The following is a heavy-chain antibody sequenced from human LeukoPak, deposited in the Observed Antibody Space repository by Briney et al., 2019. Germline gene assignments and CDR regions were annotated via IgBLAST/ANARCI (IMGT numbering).Heavy chain of an antibody. CDR3: ARGPSLDYVWGSYFDY. D-gene: IGHD3-16*01. Sequence: SETLSLTCTVSGGSIGSYYWSWIRQPAGKGLEWIGRIYTSGSTNYNPSLKSRVTMSVDTSKNQFSLKLSSVTAADTAVYYCARGPSLDYVWGSYFDYWGQGTLVTVSS. CDR2: IYTSGST. CDR1: GGSIGSYY. J-gene: IGHJ4*02. V-gene: IGHV4-4*07.